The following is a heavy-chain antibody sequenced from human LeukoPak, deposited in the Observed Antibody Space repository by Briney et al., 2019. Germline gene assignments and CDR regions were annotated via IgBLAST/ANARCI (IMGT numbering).Heavy chain of an antibody. D-gene: IGHD6-25*01. CDR2: ISFDGNNE. CDR3: ANIIRKYTSGYYYFDY. CDR1: EFTFSSYA. V-gene: IGHV3-30-3*01. J-gene: IGHJ4*02. Sequence: GGSLRLSCAASEFTFSSYAVHWVRQAPGKGLEWVADISFDGNNEHYADSVKGRFIISRDNSENTLYLQMNSLRAEDTAVYYCANIIRKYTSGYYYFDYWGQGTLVTVSS.